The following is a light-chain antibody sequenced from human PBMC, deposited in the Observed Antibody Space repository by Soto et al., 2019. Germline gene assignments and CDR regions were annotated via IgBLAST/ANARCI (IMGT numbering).Light chain of an antibody. Sequence: QSVLTQPPSASGTPGQRVTISCSGSSSNIGSNYVYWYQRLPGTAPKLLIYRNNQRPSGVPDRFSGSKSGTSASLAISGLRSEDEADYYCAAWDDSLSVDVVFGGGTKLTVL. CDR2: RNN. V-gene: IGLV1-47*01. CDR3: AAWDDSLSVDVV. J-gene: IGLJ2*01. CDR1: SSNIGSNY.